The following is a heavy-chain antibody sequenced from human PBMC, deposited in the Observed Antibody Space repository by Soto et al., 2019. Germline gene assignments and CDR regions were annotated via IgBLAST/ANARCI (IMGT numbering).Heavy chain of an antibody. Sequence: QVQLVESGGGVVQPGRSLRLSCAASGFTFSSYAMNWVSQSPGKGLEWVAVISYDGSNKYYADSVRRRFTISRDNAKNTLYLQMNSLRAEDTAVYYWARSLKHIVATATIDDWGRGRLVTVSS. V-gene: IGHV3-30-3*01. CDR3: ARSLKHIVATATIDD. CDR2: ISYDGSNK. J-gene: IGHJ4*02. D-gene: IGHD5-12*01. CDR1: GFTFSSYA.